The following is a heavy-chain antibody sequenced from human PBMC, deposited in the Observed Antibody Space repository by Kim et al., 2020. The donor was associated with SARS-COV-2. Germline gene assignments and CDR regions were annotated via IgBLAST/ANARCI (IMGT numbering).Heavy chain of an antibody. CDR3: ARDVSAYYDYVWGSSDY. V-gene: IGHV3-21*01. Sequence: GGSLRLSCAASGFTFSSYSMNWVRQAPGKGLEWVSSISSSSSYIYYADSVKGRYTISRDNAKNSLYLQMNSLRAEDTAVYYCARDVSAYYDYVWGSSDYWGQGTLVTVSS. CDR2: ISSSSSYI. CDR1: GFTFSSYS. J-gene: IGHJ4*02. D-gene: IGHD3-16*01.